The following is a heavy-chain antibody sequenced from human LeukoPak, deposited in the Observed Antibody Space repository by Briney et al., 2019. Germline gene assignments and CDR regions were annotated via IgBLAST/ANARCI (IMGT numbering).Heavy chain of an antibody. J-gene: IGHJ4*02. CDR3: ARAGYGDSDFDY. Sequence: SETLSLTCTVSGGSISSYYWSWIRQPAGKGLEWIGSIYHSGNTYYNPSLKSRVTISVDTSKNQFSLKLSSVTAADTAVYYCARAGYGDSDFDYWGQGTLVTVSP. CDR2: IYHSGNT. V-gene: IGHV4-4*07. D-gene: IGHD4-17*01. CDR1: GGSISSYY.